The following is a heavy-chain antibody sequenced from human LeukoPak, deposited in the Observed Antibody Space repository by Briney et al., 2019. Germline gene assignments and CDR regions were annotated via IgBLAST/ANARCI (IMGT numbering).Heavy chain of an antibody. CDR3: ARDLFNAFDI. D-gene: IGHD2-21*01. Sequence: TGGSLRLSCAASGFTFSSYSMNWVRQAPGKGLEWVSSISSSSSYIYYADSVEGRFTISRDNAKNSLYLQMNSLRAEDTAVYYCARDLFNAFDIWGQGTMVTVSS. J-gene: IGHJ3*02. CDR1: GFTFSSYS. V-gene: IGHV3-21*01. CDR2: ISSSSSYI.